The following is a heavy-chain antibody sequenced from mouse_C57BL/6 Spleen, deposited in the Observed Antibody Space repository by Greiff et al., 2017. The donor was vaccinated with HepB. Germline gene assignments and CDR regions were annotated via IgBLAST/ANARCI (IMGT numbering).Heavy chain of an antibody. CDR1: GYTFTSYW. D-gene: IGHD4-1*01. Sequence: QVQLQQPGAELVRPGSSVKLSCKASGYTFTSYWMHWVKQRPIQGLEWIGNIDPSDSETHYNQKFKDKATLTVDKSSSTAYMQLSSLTSEDSAVYYCARQVTGTHYYAMDYWGQGTSVTVSS. CDR2: IDPSDSET. CDR3: ARQVTGTHYYAMDY. V-gene: IGHV1-52*01. J-gene: IGHJ4*01.